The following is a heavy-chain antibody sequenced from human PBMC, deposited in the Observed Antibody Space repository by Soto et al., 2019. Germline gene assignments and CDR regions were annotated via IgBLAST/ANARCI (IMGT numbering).Heavy chain of an antibody. CDR3: AHAVAGAYVYYYGMDV. J-gene: IGHJ6*02. Sequence: QITLKESGPTLVKPTQTLTLTCTFSGFSLSTSGVGVGWIRQPPGKALEWLALIYWNDDKRYSPSLKSRLTITQDTSKNQVVLTMTNMDPVDTATYYCAHAVAGAYVYYYGMDVWGQGTTVTVSS. D-gene: IGHD6-19*01. V-gene: IGHV2-5*01. CDR1: GFSLSTSGVG. CDR2: IYWNDDK.